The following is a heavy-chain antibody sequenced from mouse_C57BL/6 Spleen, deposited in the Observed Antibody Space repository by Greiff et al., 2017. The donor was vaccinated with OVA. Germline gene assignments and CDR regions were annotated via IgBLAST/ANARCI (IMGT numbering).Heavy chain of an antibody. V-gene: IGHV5-6*01. CDR2: ISSGGSYT. CDR3: ARHLTTVVPGAY. CDR1: GFTFSSYG. D-gene: IGHD1-1*01. Sequence: EVKLMESGGDLVKPGGSLKLSCAASGFTFSSYGMSWVRQTPDKRLEWVATISSGGSYTYYPDSVKGRFTISRDNAKNTLYLKMSSLKSEDTAMYYCARHLTTVVPGAYWGQGTLVTVSA. J-gene: IGHJ3*01.